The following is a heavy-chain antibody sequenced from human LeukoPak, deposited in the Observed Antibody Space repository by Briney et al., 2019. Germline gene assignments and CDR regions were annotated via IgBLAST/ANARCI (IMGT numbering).Heavy chain of an antibody. Sequence: PGGSLRLSCAASGFTFSSYEMNWVRQAPGKGLGWVSYISSSGSTIYYADSVKGRFTISRDNAKNSLYLQMNSLRAEDTAIYYCAKAFGTNGYFQLPIDFWGQGTLVTVSS. CDR2: ISSSGSTI. J-gene: IGHJ4*02. V-gene: IGHV3-48*03. CDR1: GFTFSSYE. CDR3: AKAFGTNGYFQLPIDF. D-gene: IGHD2-8*01.